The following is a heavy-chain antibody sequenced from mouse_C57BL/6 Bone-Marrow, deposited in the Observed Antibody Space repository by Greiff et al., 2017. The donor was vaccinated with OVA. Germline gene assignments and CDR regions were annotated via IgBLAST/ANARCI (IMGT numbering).Heavy chain of an antibody. V-gene: IGHV14-2*01. CDR3: ARCYYCSSHTYYAMDY. Sequence: VQLQQSGAELVKPGASVKLSCTASGFNIKDYYMHWVKQRTEQGLEWIGRIDPEDGETKYAPKFQGKATITAEPSSNTAYLQLSSLTSEDTAVYYFARCYYCSSHTYYAMDYWGQGTSVTVSS. J-gene: IGHJ4*01. CDR2: IDPEDGET. D-gene: IGHD1-1*01. CDR1: GFNIKDYY.